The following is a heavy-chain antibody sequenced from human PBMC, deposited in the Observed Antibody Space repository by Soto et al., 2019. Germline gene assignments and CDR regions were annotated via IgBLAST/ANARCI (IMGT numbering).Heavy chain of an antibody. V-gene: IGHV3-23*01. Sequence: VQLLESGGDLAQPGGSLRLSCAASGFSFSTYAMSWVRQAPGKGLEWVSTISASYSTYYGDSVKGRFTISRDNSKNTLYLQMSSLRAEDTAIYYCARLYTGFCTTTSCLDWFDPWGQGTLVTVSS. D-gene: IGHD2-2*01. CDR1: GFSFSTYA. CDR2: ISASYST. J-gene: IGHJ5*02. CDR3: ARLYTGFCTTTSCLDWFDP.